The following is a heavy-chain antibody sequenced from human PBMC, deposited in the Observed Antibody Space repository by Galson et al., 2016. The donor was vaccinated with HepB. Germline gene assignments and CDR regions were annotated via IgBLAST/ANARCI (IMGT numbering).Heavy chain of an antibody. J-gene: IGHJ4*02. Sequence: SETLSLTCTVSGGSISSSGYYWGWIRQPPGRGLEWIGNIYYSGSTYYNPSLKSRVTISVDTSKNQFSLKLSSVTAADTAVYYCATSIEVVETVSFEDWGQGTLVTVSS. CDR1: GGSISSSGYY. CDR3: ATSIEVVETVSFED. CDR2: IYYSGST. D-gene: IGHD2-21*01. V-gene: IGHV4-39*01.